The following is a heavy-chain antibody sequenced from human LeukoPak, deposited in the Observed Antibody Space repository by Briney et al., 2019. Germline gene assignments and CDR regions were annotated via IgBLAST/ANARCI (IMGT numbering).Heavy chain of an antibody. CDR3: ARDSTFSQRRWLQSLGRAPERRSVALTDY. V-gene: IGHV3-23*01. Sequence: PGGSLRLSCIASGFTLSSYEMSWIRQAPGKGLEWVSSVDYSGGDTHYADSVMGRFTISRDNSKNTLYLQLNSLSADHTVVYYCARDSTFSQRRWLQSLGRAPERRSVALTDYWGQGTLVTVSS. D-gene: IGHD5-24*01. CDR2: VDYSGGDT. J-gene: IGHJ4*02. CDR1: GFTLSSYE.